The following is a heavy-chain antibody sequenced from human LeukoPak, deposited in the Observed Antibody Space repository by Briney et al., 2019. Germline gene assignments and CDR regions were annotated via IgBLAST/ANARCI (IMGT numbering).Heavy chain of an antibody. J-gene: IGHJ4*02. V-gene: IGHV3-23*01. Sequence: GGSLRLSCAASGFTFSSYAMSWVRQAPGKGLEWVSAISGSGGSTYYADSVKGRFTISRDNSKNTLYLQMNSLRAEDTAVYYCAKDVGYYDSWGAQYYFDYWGQGTLVTVSS. CDR3: AKDVGYYDSWGAQYYFDY. CDR2: ISGSGGST. CDR1: GFTFSSYA. D-gene: IGHD3-3*01.